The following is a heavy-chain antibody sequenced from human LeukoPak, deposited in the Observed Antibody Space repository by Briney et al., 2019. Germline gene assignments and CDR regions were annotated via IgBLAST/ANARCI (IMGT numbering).Heavy chain of an antibody. V-gene: IGHV3-30*02. CDR1: GFTFSSYG. Sequence: PGGSLRLSCAASGFTFSSYGMHWVRQAPGKGLEWVAFIRYDGSNKYYADSVKGRFTISRDNSKNTLYLQMNSLRAEDTAVYYCARDHRALLWFGELYYFDYWGQGTLVTVSS. D-gene: IGHD3-10*01. J-gene: IGHJ4*02. CDR2: IRYDGSNK. CDR3: ARDHRALLWFGELYYFDY.